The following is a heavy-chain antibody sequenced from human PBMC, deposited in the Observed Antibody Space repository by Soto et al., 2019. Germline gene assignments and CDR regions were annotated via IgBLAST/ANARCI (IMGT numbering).Heavy chain of an antibody. CDR3: ANLPFPKRHYDSSDFDY. Sequence: GGSLRLSCAASGFTFSSYAMSWVRQAPGKGLEWVSAISGSGGSTYYADSVKGRFTISRDNSKNTLYLQMNSLRAEDTAVYYCANLPFPKRHYDSSDFDYWGQGTLVTVSS. J-gene: IGHJ4*02. V-gene: IGHV3-23*01. D-gene: IGHD3-22*01. CDR1: GFTFSSYA. CDR2: ISGSGGST.